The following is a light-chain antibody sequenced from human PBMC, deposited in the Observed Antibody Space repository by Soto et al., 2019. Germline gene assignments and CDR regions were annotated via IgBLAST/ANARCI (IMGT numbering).Light chain of an antibody. Sequence: QSVLTQPASVSGPPGQSITISCTGTSSDVGAYNYVSWYQQHPGKAPKLMIYEVSNRPSGVSNRFSGSKSGNTASLTVSGLQAEDEADYYCSSFAGSNNFPYVFGTGTKVTVL. CDR3: SSFAGSNNFPYV. V-gene: IGLV2-14*01. CDR2: EVS. CDR1: SSDVGAYNY. J-gene: IGLJ1*01.